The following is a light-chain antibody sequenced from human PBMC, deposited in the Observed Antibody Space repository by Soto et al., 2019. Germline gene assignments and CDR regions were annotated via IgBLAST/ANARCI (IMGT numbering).Light chain of an antibody. CDR1: SGSIVSNY. CDR3: QSYDNNNHVV. J-gene: IGLJ2*01. Sequence: NFMLTQPHSVSESPGKTVTISCTGSSGSIVSNYVQWYQQRPGSAPTTVIYEDNQRPSGVPHRFSGSIDSSSNSASLTISGLRTGDEADYYCQSYDNNNHVVFGGGTKLTVL. CDR2: EDN. V-gene: IGLV6-57*02.